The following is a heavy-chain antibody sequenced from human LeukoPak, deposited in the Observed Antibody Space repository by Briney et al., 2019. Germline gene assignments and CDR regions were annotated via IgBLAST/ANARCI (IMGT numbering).Heavy chain of an antibody. CDR3: ARQSLSWAFDI. Sequence: SETLSLTCTVSGGSISSYYWSWIRQPPGKGLEWIGYIYYGGSTNYNPSLKSRVTISVDTSKNQFSLKLSSVTAADTAVYYCARQSLSWAFDIRGQGTMVTVSS. CDR2: IYYGGST. J-gene: IGHJ3*02. D-gene: IGHD2/OR15-2a*01. V-gene: IGHV4-59*08. CDR1: GGSISSYY.